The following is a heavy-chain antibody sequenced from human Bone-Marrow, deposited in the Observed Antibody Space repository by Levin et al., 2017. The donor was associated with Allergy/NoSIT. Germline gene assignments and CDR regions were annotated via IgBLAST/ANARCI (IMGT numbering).Heavy chain of an antibody. CDR2: ISYDGGTE. V-gene: IGHV3-30*04. J-gene: IGHJ6*02. CDR3: ARDCDSSGWGKDYYCGVDV. CDR1: GFSFSAYA. D-gene: IGHD3-22*01. Sequence: PGGSLRLSCTASGFSFSAYAMHWVRLAPGKGLEWVAMISYDGGTEYYADSVKGRFTISRDNSKTTLYLQMKSLTTDDTAVYYCARDCDSSGWGKDYYCGVDVWGQGTTVAVSS.